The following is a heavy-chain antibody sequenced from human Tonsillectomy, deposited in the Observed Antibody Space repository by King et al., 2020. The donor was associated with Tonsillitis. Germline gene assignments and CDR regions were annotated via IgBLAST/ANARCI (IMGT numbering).Heavy chain of an antibody. Sequence: QLVQSGGGLVQPGGSLRLSCVASGFTFSSYEMNWVRQAPGKGLEWVSYISKSGSTIYYADSVKGRFTISRDNAKNSLYVQMNSLRAEDTAVYYCARGGYSYGSYNYYYMDVWGKGTTVTVSS. CDR1: GFTFSSYE. D-gene: IGHD5-18*01. J-gene: IGHJ6*03. V-gene: IGHV3-48*03. CDR3: ARGGYSYGSYNYYYMDV. CDR2: ISKSGSTI.